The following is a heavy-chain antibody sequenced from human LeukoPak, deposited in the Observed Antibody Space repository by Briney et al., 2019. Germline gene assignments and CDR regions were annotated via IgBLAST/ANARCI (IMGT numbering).Heavy chain of an antibody. Sequence: PGGSLRLSCAASGFTFSSYWMHWVRQAPGKGLVWVSRIKSDGSTRYADSVRGRFTVSRGNAKNTVSLQMDSLRAEDTGVYYCARAPSEIGGYYPEYFRHWGQGTLVIVSS. D-gene: IGHD3-22*01. CDR3: ARAPSEIGGYYPEYFRH. CDR1: GFTFSSYW. V-gene: IGHV3-74*01. CDR2: IKSDGST. J-gene: IGHJ1*01.